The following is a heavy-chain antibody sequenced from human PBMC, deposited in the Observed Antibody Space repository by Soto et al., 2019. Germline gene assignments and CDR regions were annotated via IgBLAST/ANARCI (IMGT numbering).Heavy chain of an antibody. J-gene: IGHJ5*02. Sequence: EVRLVESGGGLVKPGGSLRLCCVGSGFLFRNYEMNWVRQAPGKGLEWLSHISTSGSHISDADSVKGRFTISRDNTKHTLYLQMNSLRAEDTAVYYCASQPHWARPSESWGQGTLVNVSS. CDR2: ISTSGSHI. CDR3: ASQPHWARPSES. CDR1: GFLFRNYE. D-gene: IGHD7-27*01. V-gene: IGHV3-48*03.